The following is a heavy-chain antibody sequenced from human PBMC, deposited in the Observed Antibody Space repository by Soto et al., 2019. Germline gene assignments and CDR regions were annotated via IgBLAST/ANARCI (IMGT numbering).Heavy chain of an antibody. Sequence: EPLSLTCTVSGGSISSYYWSWIRQPPGKGLEWIGYIYYSGSTNYNPSLKSRVTISVDTSKNQFSLKLCSVTAADTAVYFCARSYLSYYDIWTGYSIKPYYFDYWGQGTLVTVSS. D-gene: IGHD3-9*01. CDR2: IYYSGST. CDR1: GGSISSYY. V-gene: IGHV4-59*01. J-gene: IGHJ4*02. CDR3: ARSYLSYYDIWTGYSIKPYYFDY.